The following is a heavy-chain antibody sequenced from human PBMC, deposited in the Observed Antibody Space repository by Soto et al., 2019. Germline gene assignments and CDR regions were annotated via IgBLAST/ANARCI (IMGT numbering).Heavy chain of an antibody. J-gene: IGHJ5*02. V-gene: IGHV3-15*01. D-gene: IGHD3-10*01. Sequence: EVQLGEAGEGVGKPGESLRLSCAASGFTFSTAWMTWVRQAPGRGLEWVARIKTTSDGGTIHYAAPVKGRFTISRDDSKDTLFLQMNSLKIEDTVLYYCIRDHYGSTWGQGTLVTVSS. CDR2: IKTTSDGGTI. CDR3: IRDHYGST. CDR1: GFTFSTAW.